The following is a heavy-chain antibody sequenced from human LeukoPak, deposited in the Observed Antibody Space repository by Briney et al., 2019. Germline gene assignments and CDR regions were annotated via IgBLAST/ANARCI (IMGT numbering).Heavy chain of an antibody. J-gene: IGHJ4*02. CDR3: GRDPKLGIRGYTYGYIDH. CDR2: INTNTGNP. V-gene: IGHV7-4-1*02. Sequence: SVKVSCKTSGYTFTNNAINWVRQAPGQGLEWMGWINTNTGNPSYAQGFFTGRYVFSLDTSASTAYLQINGLKADDTAVYYCGRDPKLGIRGYTYGYIDHWGQGTLLTVAS. CDR1: GYTFTNNA. D-gene: IGHD5-18*01.